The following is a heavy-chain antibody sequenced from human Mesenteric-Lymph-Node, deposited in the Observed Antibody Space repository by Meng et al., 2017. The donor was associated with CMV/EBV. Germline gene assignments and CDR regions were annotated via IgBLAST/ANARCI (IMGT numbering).Heavy chain of an antibody. V-gene: IGHV4-59*01. CDR1: GGSISSYY. Sequence: LTCNVSGGSISSYYWNWIRQPPGKGLEWIGYIYYSGSTNYNPSLKSRVTISVDTSKNQFSLRLSSLTAADTAVYYCARGMGGWFHFDFWGQGTLVTVSS. D-gene: IGHD6-19*01. J-gene: IGHJ4*02. CDR2: IYYSGST. CDR3: ARGMGGWFHFDF.